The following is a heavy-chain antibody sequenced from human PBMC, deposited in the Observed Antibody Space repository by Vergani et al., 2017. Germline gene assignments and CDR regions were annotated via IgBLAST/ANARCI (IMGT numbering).Heavy chain of an antibody. D-gene: IGHD2-15*01. CDR2: IRSDESRR. Sequence: VQLLQSEGAVVQPGGSLRLSCVASGFTFSSHAMSWVRQGHGQGLEWVASIRSDESRRYYGDSMEGPFTISRDNSKNTLYLQMKSLRPEDTAVYYCAKEGAGYCSGGTCYPEYWGQGTLVIVSS. J-gene: IGHJ4*02. V-gene: IGHV3-30*02. CDR3: AKEGAGYCSGGTCYPEY. CDR1: GFTFSSHA.